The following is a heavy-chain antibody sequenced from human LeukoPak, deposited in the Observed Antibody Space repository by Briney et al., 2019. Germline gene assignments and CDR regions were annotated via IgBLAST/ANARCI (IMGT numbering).Heavy chain of an antibody. V-gene: IGHV4-30-4*01. D-gene: IGHD3-22*01. CDR3: ARGGGGYTLYSFDY. CDR2: IYFSGSR. CDR1: GASIRSGDHH. Sequence: SETLSLTCTVSGASIRSGDHHWSWLRQSAGKGLEWIGYIYFSGSRSSNPSLRSRLTISVDTSKNQFSLKLSSMTVADTAIYYCARGGGGYTLYSFDYWGEGALVTVSS. J-gene: IGHJ4*02.